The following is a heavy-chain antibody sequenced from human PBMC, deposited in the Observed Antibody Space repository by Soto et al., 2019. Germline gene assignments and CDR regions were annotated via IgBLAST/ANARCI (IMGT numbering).Heavy chain of an antibody. Sequence: EVQLLESGGGLVQPGGSLRLSCAASGFTFSSYSMSWVRQAPGKGLEWVSAISGSGGSTYYADSVKGRFTISRDNSKNTLYLQMNSLRAEDTAVYHCANAHGRPQQYYYYYGMDVWGQGTTVTVSS. CDR3: ANAHGRPQQYYYYYGMDV. D-gene: IGHD6-6*01. CDR1: GFTFSSYS. J-gene: IGHJ6*02. V-gene: IGHV3-23*01. CDR2: ISGSGGST.